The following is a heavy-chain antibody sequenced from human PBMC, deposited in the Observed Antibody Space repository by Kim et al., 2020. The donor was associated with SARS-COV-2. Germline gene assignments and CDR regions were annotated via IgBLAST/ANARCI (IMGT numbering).Heavy chain of an antibody. J-gene: IGHJ6*02. CDR3: ASRDLSGIVATIDSYYYYGMDV. Sequence: SVKVSCKASGGTFSSYAISWVRQAPGQGLEWMGGIIPIFGTANYAQKFQGRVTITADESTSTAYMELSSLRSEDTAVYYCASRDLSGIVATIDSYYYYGMDVWGQGTTVTVSS. CDR1: GGTFSSYA. CDR2: IIPIFGTA. V-gene: IGHV1-69*13. D-gene: IGHD5-12*01.